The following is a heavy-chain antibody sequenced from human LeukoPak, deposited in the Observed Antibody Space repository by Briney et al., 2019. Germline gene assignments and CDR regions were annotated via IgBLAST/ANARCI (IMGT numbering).Heavy chain of an antibody. V-gene: IGHV3-15*01. CDR3: TTYPAFDS. Sequence: GGSLRLSCATSGFTFTNAWMSWVRQAPGKGLEWVGRIKSKTDGGTTDYTAPVKGRFIISRDDPKNTLYLQMSSLKYEDTAVYYCTTYPAFDSWGQGTLVTVSS. CDR1: GFTFTNAW. D-gene: IGHD2-2*01. CDR2: IKSKTDGGTT. J-gene: IGHJ4*02.